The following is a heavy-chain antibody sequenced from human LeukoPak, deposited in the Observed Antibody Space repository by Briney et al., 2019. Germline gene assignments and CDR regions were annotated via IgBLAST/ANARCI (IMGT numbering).Heavy chain of an antibody. Sequence: GGSLRLSCAASGFTVSSNYMSWVRQAPGKGLEWVSVIYSGGSTYYADSVKGRFTISRDNSKNTLYLQMNSLRAEDTAVYYCSTSCYDCYYYGMDVWGQGTTVTVSS. CDR1: GFTVSSNY. CDR2: IYSGGST. V-gene: IGHV3-66*01. CDR3: STSCYDCYYYGMDV. J-gene: IGHJ6*02. D-gene: IGHD2-2*01.